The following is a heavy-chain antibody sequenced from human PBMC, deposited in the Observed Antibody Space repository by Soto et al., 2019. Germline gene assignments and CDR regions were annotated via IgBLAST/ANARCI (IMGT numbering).Heavy chain of an antibody. Sequence: PSETLSLTCVVSGGSICSSTWWSWVRQPPGKGLEWIGEIYHSGTTNYSPSLKSRVIISADMSKNHFSLTLTSVTAADTAVYYCVFPATADFDYWGQGTPVTVSS. J-gene: IGHJ4*02. V-gene: IGHV4-4*02. CDR3: VFPATADFDY. CDR1: GGSICSSTW. CDR2: IYHSGTT. D-gene: IGHD6-13*01.